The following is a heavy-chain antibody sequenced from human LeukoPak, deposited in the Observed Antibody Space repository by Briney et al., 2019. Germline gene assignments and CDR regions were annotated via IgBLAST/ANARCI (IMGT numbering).Heavy chain of an antibody. V-gene: IGHV1-2*02. CDR3: ARDRGDSSGYSFDY. J-gene: IGHJ4*02. D-gene: IGHD3-22*01. CDR2: VSPNSRVT. CDR1: GYTSTDYY. Sequence: GASVKVSCKASGYTSTDYYIHWVRQAPGQGLEWMGWVSPNSRVTNYAQKFQDRATMTRDTAISTDYMELTRLRSDDTAVYYCARDRGDSSGYSFDYWGQGTLVTVSS.